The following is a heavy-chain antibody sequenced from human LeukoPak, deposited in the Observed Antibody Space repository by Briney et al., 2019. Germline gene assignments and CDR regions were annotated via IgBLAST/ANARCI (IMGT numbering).Heavy chain of an antibody. J-gene: IGHJ4*02. V-gene: IGHV3-23*01. CDR1: GFTFSSYA. CDR2: ISGSGGST. D-gene: IGHD3-10*01. Sequence: GGSLRLSCAASGFTFSSYAMSWVRQAPGEGLEWVSAISGSGGSTYYADSVKGRFTISRDNSKNTLYLQMNSLRAEDTAVYYCARDAGGMVRGVTYYIDYWGQGTLVTVSS. CDR3: ARDAGGMVRGVTYYIDY.